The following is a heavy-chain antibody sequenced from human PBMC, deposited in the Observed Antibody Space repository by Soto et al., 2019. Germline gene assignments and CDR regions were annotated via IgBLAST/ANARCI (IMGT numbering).Heavy chain of an antibody. CDR3: ARHVGSYWYFDL. Sequence: EVQLVESGGGLVQPGGSLRLSCTASGFAVTSSYMGWVRRAPGKGLEWVSSIYSGRDTYYADSVRGRFTSTTDNSMDTLYLPMYSLRVDDTAMYYGARHVGSYWYFDLWGRGTLVTVSS. J-gene: IGHJ2*01. D-gene: IGHD1-26*01. CDR1: GFAVTSSY. CDR2: IYSGRDT. V-gene: IGHV3-66*04.